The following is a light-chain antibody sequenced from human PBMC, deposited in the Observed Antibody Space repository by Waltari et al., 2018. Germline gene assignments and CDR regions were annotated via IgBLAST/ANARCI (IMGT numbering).Light chain of an antibody. CDR1: QNINTY. CDR2: AAS. CDR3: QQSYSTPRT. Sequence: DFQMTQSPSSLSASVGDRVTITCRASQNINTYLNWYQQKPGKAPNLLIYAASTLQNGVPLRFSGSGSGTDFTLTISSLQPEDFATYYCQQSYSTPRTFGQGTKVDLK. V-gene: IGKV1-39*01. J-gene: IGKJ1*01.